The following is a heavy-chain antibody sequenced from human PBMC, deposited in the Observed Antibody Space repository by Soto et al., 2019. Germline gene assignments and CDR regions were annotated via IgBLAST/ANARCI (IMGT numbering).Heavy chain of an antibody. J-gene: IGHJ4*02. CDR1: GYTFTSYG. CDR2: ISAYNGNT. V-gene: IGHV1-18*01. CDR3: ASGYYYDSSGPGPPDY. Sequence: ASVKVSCKASGYTFTSYGISWLRQAPGQGLEWMGWISAYNGNTNYAQKLQGRVTMTTDTSTSTAYMEMRSLRSDDTAVYYCASGYYYDSSGPGPPDYWGQGTLVTVSS. D-gene: IGHD3-22*01.